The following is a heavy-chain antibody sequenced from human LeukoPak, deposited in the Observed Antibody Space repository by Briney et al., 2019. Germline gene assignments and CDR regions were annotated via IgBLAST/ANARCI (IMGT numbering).Heavy chain of an antibody. V-gene: IGHV3-23*01. Sequence: PGGSLRLSCAASGFTFSSYAMRWVRQAPGKGLEWVSAISGSGGSTYYADSVKGRFTISRDNSKNTLYLQMNSLRAEDTAVYYCAKVPYSSGRSTAFDIWGQGTMVTVSS. J-gene: IGHJ3*02. D-gene: IGHD3-22*01. CDR3: AKVPYSSGRSTAFDI. CDR2: ISGSGGST. CDR1: GFTFSSYA.